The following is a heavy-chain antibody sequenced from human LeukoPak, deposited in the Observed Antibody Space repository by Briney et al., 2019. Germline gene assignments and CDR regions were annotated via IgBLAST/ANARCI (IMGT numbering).Heavy chain of an antibody. J-gene: IGHJ5*02. D-gene: IGHD4-11*01. CDR2: IIPILGIA. V-gene: IGHV1-69*04. CDR3: ARQRTPYSSFDP. Sequence: ASVKVSCKASGGTFSSYAISWVRQAPGQGLEWMGRIIPILGIANYARKFQGRVTITADKSTSTAYMELSSLRSEDTAVYYCARQRTPYSSFDPWGQGTLVTVSS. CDR1: GGTFSSYA.